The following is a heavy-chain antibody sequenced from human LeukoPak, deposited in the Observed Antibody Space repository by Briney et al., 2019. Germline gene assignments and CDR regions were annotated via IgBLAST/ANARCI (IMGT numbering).Heavy chain of an antibody. J-gene: IGHJ4*02. D-gene: IGHD3-3*01. CDR1: GGSISSGGYY. CDR3: ARGKYDFWSGYMDYFDY. CDR2: IYYSGST. Sequence: PSETLSPTCTVSGGSISSGGYYWSWIRQHPGKGLEWIGYIYYSGSTYYNPSLKSRVTISVDTSKNQFSLKLSSVTAADTAVYYCARGKYDFWSGYMDYFDYWGQGTLVTVSS. V-gene: IGHV4-31*03.